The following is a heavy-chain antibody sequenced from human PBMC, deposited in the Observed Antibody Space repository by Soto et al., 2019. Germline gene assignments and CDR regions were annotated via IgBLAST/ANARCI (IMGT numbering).Heavy chain of an antibody. J-gene: IGHJ6*02. Sequence: PGGSLRLSCAASGFTFSSYAMSWVRQAPGKGLEWVSAISGSGGSTYYADSVKGRFTISRDNSKNTLYLQMNSLRAEDTAVYYCAIDIVVVPAAIDYYYGMDVWGQGTKVTVSS. D-gene: IGHD2-2*02. CDR2: ISGSGGST. CDR3: AIDIVVVPAAIDYYYGMDV. V-gene: IGHV3-23*01. CDR1: GFTFSSYA.